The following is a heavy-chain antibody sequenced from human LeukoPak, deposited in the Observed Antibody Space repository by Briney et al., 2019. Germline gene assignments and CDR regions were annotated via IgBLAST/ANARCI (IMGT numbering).Heavy chain of an antibody. D-gene: IGHD1-26*01. CDR2: IHSDEIST. V-gene: IGHV3-74*01. CDR3: ARGTSGSNYFFDY. CDR1: GFTFRIYS. J-gene: IGHJ4*02. Sequence: PGGSLRLSCAASGFTFRIYSMNWVRQAPGKGLEWVSHIHSDEISTNYADSVKGRFTISRDNAKNTLYLQMNSLTAEDTAVYYCARGTSGSNYFFDYWGQGTLVTVSP.